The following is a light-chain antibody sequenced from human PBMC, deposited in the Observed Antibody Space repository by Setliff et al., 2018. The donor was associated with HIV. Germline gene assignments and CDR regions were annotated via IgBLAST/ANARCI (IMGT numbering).Light chain of an antibody. Sequence: NFMLTQHHSVSESPGKTVTISCTRSSGSIASNYVQWYQQRPGSSPTTVIYEDNQRPSGVPDRFSGSIDSSSNSASLTISGLKTEDEADYYCQSYDSNNHVVFGGGTK. J-gene: IGLJ2*01. CDR2: EDN. V-gene: IGLV6-57*01. CDR3: QSYDSNNHVV. CDR1: SGSIASNY.